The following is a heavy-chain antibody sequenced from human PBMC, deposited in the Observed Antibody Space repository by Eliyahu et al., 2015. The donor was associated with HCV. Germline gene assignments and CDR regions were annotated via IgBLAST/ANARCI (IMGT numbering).Heavy chain of an antibody. CDR3: ASGGGGIAVAGTGGWFDP. J-gene: IGHJ5*02. V-gene: IGHV4-59*01. D-gene: IGHD6-19*01. CDR2: IHYSGST. CDR1: GGSITTYC. Sequence: QVQLQESGPGLVKPSETLSLTCTVXGGSITTYCWXWIRQXPGKXLEWIGYIHYSGSTNYNPSLKSRVTISVDTSKNQFSLNLTSVTAADTAVYYCASGGGGIAVAGTGGWFDPWGQGTLVTVSS.